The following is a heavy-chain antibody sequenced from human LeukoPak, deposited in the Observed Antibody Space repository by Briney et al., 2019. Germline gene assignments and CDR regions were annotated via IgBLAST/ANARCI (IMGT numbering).Heavy chain of an antibody. Sequence: GGSLRLSCAASGFTLSSYWMHWGRQAPGKGLGWVSRISSDGSITNYADSVKGGFTISRDNANNTLYLQMNSLRVEDTAVYYCARFSPPPTWGQGTLVTVSS. CDR2: ISSDGSIT. J-gene: IGHJ4*02. CDR1: GFTLSSYW. CDR3: ARFSPPPT. V-gene: IGHV3-74*01.